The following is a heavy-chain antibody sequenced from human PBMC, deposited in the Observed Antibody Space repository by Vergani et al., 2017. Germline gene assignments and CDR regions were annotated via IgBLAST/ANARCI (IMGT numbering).Heavy chain of an antibody. Sequence: QLQLQESGPGLVKPSATLSLTCSVSGASIRSSNYYWGWIRQPPGKGLEWIASIYYSGSTYYNPSLKSRVMIYVDTSKNQFSLKLSSVTAADTAVYFCAGHSTVEWLVKLGGIDPWGQGILVTVSS. V-gene: IGHV4-39*01. CDR3: AGHSTVEWLVKLGGIDP. D-gene: IGHD6-19*01. J-gene: IGHJ5*02. CDR1: GASIRSSNYY. CDR2: IYYSGST.